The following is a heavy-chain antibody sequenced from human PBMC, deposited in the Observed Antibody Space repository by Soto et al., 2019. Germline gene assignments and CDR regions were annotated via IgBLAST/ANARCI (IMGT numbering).Heavy chain of an antibody. CDR2: TRKKANSYTT. Sequence: EVQLVESGGGLVQPGGSLRLSCAASGFTFSDHYMDWVRQAPGKGLEWVGRTRKKANSYTTEYAASVKGRFTISRDDSKNSLYLQMNSLKTEDTAVYYCARRVHTYDDAFDIWGQGTMVTVSS. CDR3: ARRVHTYDDAFDI. J-gene: IGHJ3*02. CDR1: GFTFSDHY. D-gene: IGHD2-8*01. V-gene: IGHV3-72*01.